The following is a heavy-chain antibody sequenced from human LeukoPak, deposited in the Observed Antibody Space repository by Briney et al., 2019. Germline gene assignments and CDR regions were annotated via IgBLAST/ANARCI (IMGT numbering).Heavy chain of an antibody. CDR3: ARVLVNNSALGY. CDR1: GFTFSHYG. V-gene: IGHV3-23*01. CDR2: ISGSGDTT. D-gene: IGHD1-1*01. Sequence: PGGSLRLSCAASGFTFSHYGMTWVRQAPGKGLQWVSGISGSGDTTSYADSVKGRFTISRDNAKNTLYLQMNSLRAEDTAVYYCARVLVNNSALGYWGQGTLVTVSS. J-gene: IGHJ4*02.